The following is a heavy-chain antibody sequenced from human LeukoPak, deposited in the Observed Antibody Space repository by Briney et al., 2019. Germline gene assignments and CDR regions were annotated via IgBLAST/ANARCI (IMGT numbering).Heavy chain of an antibody. J-gene: IGHJ3*02. V-gene: IGHV1-8*01. CDR3: ARRNYDFWSGYVQVFDI. Sequence: SVKVSCKASGYTFTSYDINGVRQATGQGLEWMGWMNPNSGNTGYAQKFQGRVTMTRNTSISTAYMELSSLRSEDTAVYYCARRNYDFWSGYVQVFDIWGQGTMVTVSS. CDR2: MNPNSGNT. D-gene: IGHD3-3*01. CDR1: GYTFTSYD.